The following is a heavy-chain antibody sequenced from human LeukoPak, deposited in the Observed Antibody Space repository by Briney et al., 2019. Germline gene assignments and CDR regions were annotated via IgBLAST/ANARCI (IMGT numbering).Heavy chain of an antibody. CDR1: GGTFSSYA. Sequence: SVKVSCKASGGTFSSYAISWVRQAPGQGLEWMGGIIPIFGTANYTQKFQGRVTITTDESTSTAYMELSSLGSEDTAVYYCASTALDSSGYYSTDAFDIWGQGTMVTVSS. D-gene: IGHD3-22*01. CDR3: ASTALDSSGYYSTDAFDI. CDR2: IIPIFGTA. J-gene: IGHJ3*02. V-gene: IGHV1-69*05.